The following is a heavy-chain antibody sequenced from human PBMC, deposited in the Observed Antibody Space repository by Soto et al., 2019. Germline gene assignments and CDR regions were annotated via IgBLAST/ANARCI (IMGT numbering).Heavy chain of an antibody. D-gene: IGHD3-3*01. CDR3: AKGLAFGVLINFDY. Sequence: EVQLLESGGNLVQPGGSLRLSCAASGFTFSSYAMSWVRQAPGKGLQWVSAITDNGDNTYYADSVKGRFTVSRDNSKNTLYLQMTNLRAEDTAVYYCAKGLAFGVLINFDYWGRGTLVTVSS. V-gene: IGHV3-23*01. CDR1: GFTFSSYA. J-gene: IGHJ4*02. CDR2: ITDNGDNT.